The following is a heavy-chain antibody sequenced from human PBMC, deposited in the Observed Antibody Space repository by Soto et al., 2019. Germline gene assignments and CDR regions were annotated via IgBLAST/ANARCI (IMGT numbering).Heavy chain of an antibody. D-gene: IGHD3-22*01. V-gene: IGHV1-3*01. J-gene: IGHJ4*02. CDR2: INAGNGNT. Sequence: QVQLVQSGAEVKKPGASVKVSCKASGYTFTSYAMHWVRQAPGQRLEWMGWINAGNGNTKYSQKFQGRVTITRDTXAXTXXMELSSLRSEDTAVYYCARDPYYYDSSGYYASFDYWGQGTLVTVSS. CDR1: GYTFTSYA. CDR3: ARDPYYYDSSGYYASFDY.